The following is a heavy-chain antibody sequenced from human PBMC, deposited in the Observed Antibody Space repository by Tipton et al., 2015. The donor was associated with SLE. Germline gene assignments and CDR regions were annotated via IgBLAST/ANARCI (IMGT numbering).Heavy chain of an antibody. J-gene: IGHJ2*01. D-gene: IGHD1-14*01. Sequence: PSLTCTVSGGSISSYYWSWIRQPPGKGLEWIGYIYYSGSTNYNPSLKSRVTISVDTSKNQFSLKLSSVTAADTAVYYCAAQPVAGLWFFDLWGRGTLVTVSS. CDR2: IYYSGST. CDR3: AAQPVAGLWFFDL. V-gene: IGHV4-59*01. CDR1: GGSISSYY.